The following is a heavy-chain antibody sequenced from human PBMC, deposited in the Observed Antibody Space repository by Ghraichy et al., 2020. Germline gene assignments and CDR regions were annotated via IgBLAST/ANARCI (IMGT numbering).Heavy chain of an antibody. Sequence: GGSLRLSCADSGFTFSSYSMTWVRQAPGKGLEWVSLISASGGSTYYADSVKGRFTISRDNSKNTLYLQMNSLRAEDTAVYYCAKTSNADWNEDAFDIWVQGTMSIVS. V-gene: IGHV3-23*01. CDR2: ISASGGST. CDR1: GFTFSSYS. J-gene: IGHJ3*02. CDR3: AKTSNADWNEDAFDI. D-gene: IGHD1-1*01.